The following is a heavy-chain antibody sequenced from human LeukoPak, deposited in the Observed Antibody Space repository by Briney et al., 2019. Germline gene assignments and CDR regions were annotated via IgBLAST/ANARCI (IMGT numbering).Heavy chain of an antibody. V-gene: IGHV3-15*07. CDR3: ATDFYDST. J-gene: IGHJ5*02. CDR1: GFSFYNAW. D-gene: IGHD3-22*01. CDR2: IRSNSDGGTI. Sequence: GGSLRLSCATSGFSFYNAWMNWVRQAPGKGLEWVGRIRSNSDGGTIDYAAPVKGRFTLSRDDSKDTLYLQMNSLHTEDTAVYYCATDFYDSTWGQGTLVTVSS.